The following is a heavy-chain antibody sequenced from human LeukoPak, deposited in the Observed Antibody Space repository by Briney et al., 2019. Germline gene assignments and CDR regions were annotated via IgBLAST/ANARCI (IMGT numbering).Heavy chain of an antibody. V-gene: IGHV1-69*01. CDR2: IIPIFGTA. CDR1: GGTFSSYA. CDR3: ARRTAMDSYFDY. J-gene: IGHJ4*02. D-gene: IGHD5-18*01. Sequence: GSSVKVSCKASGGTFSSYAISWVRQAPGQGLEWMGGIIPIFGTANYAQKFQGRVTITADEPTSTAYMELSSLRSEDTAVYYCARRTAMDSYFDYWGQGTLVTVSS.